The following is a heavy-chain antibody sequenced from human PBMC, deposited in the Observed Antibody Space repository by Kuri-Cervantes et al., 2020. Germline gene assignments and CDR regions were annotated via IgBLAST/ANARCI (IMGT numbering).Heavy chain of an antibody. V-gene: IGHV1-18*01. CDR3: ARIRRIPLIVVVSPCDY. CDR2: ISAYNGNT. CDR1: GYTFTSYG. J-gene: IGHJ4*02. Sequence: ASVKVSCKASGYTFTSYGISWVRQAPGQGLEWMGWISAYNGNTNYAQKLQGRVTMTTDTSTSTAYMELRSLRSDDTAVYYCARIRRIPLIVVVSPCDYWGQGTLVTCSS. D-gene: IGHD3-22*01.